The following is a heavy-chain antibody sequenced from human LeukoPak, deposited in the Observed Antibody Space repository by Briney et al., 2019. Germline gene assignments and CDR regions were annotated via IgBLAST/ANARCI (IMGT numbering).Heavy chain of an antibody. CDR3: AKDLQHLVRTLSFDY. CDR2: ISFDGSIE. J-gene: IGHJ4*02. Sequence: PGGSLRLSCAASGFSFSRYRMNWVRQSPGKGLEWVAVISFDGSIEYYADSVKGRFTISRDDSTNTLYLQMNSLRPEDSALYYCAKDLQHLVRTLSFDYWGQGTLVTVSS. D-gene: IGHD6-13*01. CDR1: GFSFSRYR. V-gene: IGHV3-30*18.